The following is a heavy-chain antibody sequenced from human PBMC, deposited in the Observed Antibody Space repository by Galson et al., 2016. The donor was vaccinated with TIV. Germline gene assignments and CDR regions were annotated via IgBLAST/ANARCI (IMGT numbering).Heavy chain of an antibody. Sequence: SLRLSCAASRFNFGTHDMHWVRQAPGRRLEWLTSKRYDGSTKYYTDSVKGRFTISRDNSKNTMSLQMNSLRAADTAVYFCARASSYYGGDDAFDIWGQGTMVTVSS. CDR2: KRYDGSTK. D-gene: IGHD3-3*01. J-gene: IGHJ3*02. CDR1: RFNFGTHD. V-gene: IGHV3-30*02. CDR3: ARASSYYGGDDAFDI.